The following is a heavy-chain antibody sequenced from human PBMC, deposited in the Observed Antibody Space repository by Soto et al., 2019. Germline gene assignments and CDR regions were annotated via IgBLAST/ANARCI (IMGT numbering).Heavy chain of an antibody. Sequence: GGSLRLSCAASGFPFVKYGMNGVRQAPGKGPEWLSGINSDGTISSYADSVKGRFTISRDNARNTLSLQMNSLRADDTAVYYCARLSGDHSAFFSYGMDAWGQGTTVTVSS. CDR1: GFPFVKYG. D-gene: IGHD2-21*01. CDR2: INSDGTIS. V-gene: IGHV3-74*01. J-gene: IGHJ6*02. CDR3: ARLSGDHSAFFSYGMDA.